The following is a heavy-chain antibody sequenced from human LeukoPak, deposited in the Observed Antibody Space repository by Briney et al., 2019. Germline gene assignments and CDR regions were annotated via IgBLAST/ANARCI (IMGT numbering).Heavy chain of an antibody. CDR1: GGSFSGYY. D-gene: IGHD3-10*01. CDR2: INHSGST. J-gene: IGHJ5*02. CDR3: ARGGGTRYYYGSGSPYKT. V-gene: IGHV4-34*01. Sequence: SETLSLTCAVYGGSFSGYYWSWIRQPPGKGLEWSGEINHSGSTNYNPSLKSRVTISVDTSKNQFSLKLSSVTAADTAVYYCARGGGTRYYYGSGSPYKTWGQGTLVTVSS.